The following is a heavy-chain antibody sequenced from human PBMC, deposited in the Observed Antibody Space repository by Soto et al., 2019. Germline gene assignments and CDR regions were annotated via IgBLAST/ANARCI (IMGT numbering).Heavy chain of an antibody. CDR2: INKGGDI. J-gene: IGHJ4*02. V-gene: IGHV3-7*03. CDR3: AKSGGSAGWGIEF. CDR1: GFVFDSFA. D-gene: IGHD2-15*01. Sequence: GGSLRLTRLVSGFVFDSFAMNGVRQAPRKGLAWVAYINKGGDIYYAHSVKGRFTISRDNAKNSSFLQMSSLTDEDTAGYYWAKSGGSAGWGIEFWGQGPLV.